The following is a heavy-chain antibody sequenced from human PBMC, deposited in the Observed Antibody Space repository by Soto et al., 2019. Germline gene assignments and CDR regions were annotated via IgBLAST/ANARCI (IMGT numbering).Heavy chain of an antibody. V-gene: IGHV3-48*02. J-gene: IGHJ5*02. CDR1: GFTFSSYS. D-gene: IGHD6-19*01. CDR2: ISSSSSTI. Sequence: EVQLVESGGGLVQPGGSLRLSCAASGFTFSSYSMNWVRQAPGKGLEWVSYISSSSSTIYYADSVKGRFTISRDNAKNSLYLQMNSLRDEDTAVYYCAKPPHDSSGWYTTWFDPWGQGTLVTVSS. CDR3: AKPPHDSSGWYTTWFDP.